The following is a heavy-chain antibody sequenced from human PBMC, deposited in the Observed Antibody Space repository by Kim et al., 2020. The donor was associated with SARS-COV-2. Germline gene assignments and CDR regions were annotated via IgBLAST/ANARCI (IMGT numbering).Heavy chain of an antibody. CDR1: GASISTYY. D-gene: IGHD3-3*01. Sequence: SETLSLTCTVSGASISTYYWSWIRQSPGKGLDWIGYIYYTGTTNYNPSLKGRVTILIDKSNNQFFLELKSVSAADTAVYYCAREKKIWSGDSYGMDVWG. J-gene: IGHJ6*02. CDR3: AREKKIWSGDSYGMDV. CDR2: IYYTGTT. V-gene: IGHV4-59*13.